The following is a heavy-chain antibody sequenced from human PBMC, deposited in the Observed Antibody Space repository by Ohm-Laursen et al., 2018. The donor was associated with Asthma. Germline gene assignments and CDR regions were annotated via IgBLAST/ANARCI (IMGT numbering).Heavy chain of an antibody. Sequence: ASVKVSCKASGYTFSSYDINWVRQATGQGLEWMGWMSPNSGTTGYARKFQGRVTMTRNTSITTAYMELSSLRSDDTAVYYCARVGYGGNSGIDYWGLGTLVTVTS. CDR1: GYTFSSYD. CDR2: MSPNSGTT. CDR3: ARVGYGGNSGIDY. J-gene: IGHJ4*02. D-gene: IGHD4-23*01. V-gene: IGHV1-8*01.